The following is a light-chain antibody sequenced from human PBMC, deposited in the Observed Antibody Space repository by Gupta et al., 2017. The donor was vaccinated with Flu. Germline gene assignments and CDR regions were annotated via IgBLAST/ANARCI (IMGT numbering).Light chain of an antibody. J-gene: IGLJ3*02. CDR1: ADSGSTSYS. CDR3: GLDMGSGIGV. V-gene: IGLV8-61*01. Sequence: TGKLTSGLGADSGSTSYSPSWDQQTPGQAQRMLIYSTNTRSSGVPGRFSDSMLGTTAALTITGAQADDESYYYCGLDMGSGIGVFGGGTKLTVL. CDR2: STN.